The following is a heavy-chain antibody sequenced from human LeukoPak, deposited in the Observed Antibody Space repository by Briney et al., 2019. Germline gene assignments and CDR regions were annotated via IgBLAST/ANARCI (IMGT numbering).Heavy chain of an antibody. J-gene: IGHJ3*02. CDR2: ISKDGDNE. D-gene: IGHD3-10*01. CDR3: TRGSRESSFDI. Sequence: GGSLRLSCAASGFNFSTYALHWVRQAPGKGLKWVAVISKDGDNEYYVDSVTGRFTISRDNSKNTLFLQMNSLRPEDTAVYYCTRGSRESSFDIWRQGTMVTVSS. V-gene: IGHV3-30*01. CDR1: GFNFSTYA.